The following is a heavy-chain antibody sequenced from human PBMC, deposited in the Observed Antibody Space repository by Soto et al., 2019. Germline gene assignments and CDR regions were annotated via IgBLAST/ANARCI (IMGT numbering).Heavy chain of an antibody. V-gene: IGHV3-23*01. CDR1: GFTFSSYA. CDR2: ISGSGGST. Sequence: EVQLLESRGGLVQPGESLRLSCAASGFTFSSYAMSWVRQAPGKGLEWVSGISGSGGSTYYADSVKGRFTISRDNFKNSLYLQMDSLRAEDTAVYYCAKPLIMSYDSAAFYYYFDYWGQGIHVTVSS. D-gene: IGHD3-22*01. J-gene: IGHJ4*02. CDR3: AKPLIMSYDSAAFYYYFDY.